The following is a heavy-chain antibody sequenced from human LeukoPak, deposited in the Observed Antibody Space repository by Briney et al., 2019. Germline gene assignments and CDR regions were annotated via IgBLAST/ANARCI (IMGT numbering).Heavy chain of an antibody. CDR2: IYYSGST. CDR3: ARARADYYDSSGYWDAFDI. Sequence: SETLSLNCTVSGGSISSYYWSWIRQPPGKGLEWIGYIYYSGSTNYNPSLKSRVTISVDTSKNQFSLKLSSVTAADTAVYYCARARADYYDSSGYWDAFDIWGQGTMVTVSS. V-gene: IGHV4-59*01. J-gene: IGHJ3*02. CDR1: GGSISSYY. D-gene: IGHD3-22*01.